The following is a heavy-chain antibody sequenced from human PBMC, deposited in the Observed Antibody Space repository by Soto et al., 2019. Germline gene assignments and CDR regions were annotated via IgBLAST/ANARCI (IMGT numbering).Heavy chain of an antibody. Sequence: QVQLQESGPGLVKPSQTLSLTCTVSGDSISSGGYYWSWIXXXXXKGLEWIGYIYYSGTTYYNPSLESRVSISADTSENQFSLKVKSVTVADTAVYYCASTYYTGDSGPYDYWGQGTLVTVSS. CDR3: ASTYYTGDSGPYDY. CDR1: GDSISSGGYY. V-gene: IGHV4-31*03. D-gene: IGHD1-26*01. CDR2: IYYSGTT. J-gene: IGHJ4*02.